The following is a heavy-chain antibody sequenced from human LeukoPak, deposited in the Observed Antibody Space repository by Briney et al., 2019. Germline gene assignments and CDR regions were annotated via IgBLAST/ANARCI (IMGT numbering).Heavy chain of an antibody. CDR2: IFAYNGNT. V-gene: IGHV1-18*01. J-gene: IGHJ6*03. D-gene: IGHD6-13*01. Sequence: AAVKVSCYASGYSFTSYGISWDRQAPGQGLEWVWGIFAYNGNTSYAQMLQGRVTMTTDTSTSADYMELRSLRSDDTAVYYCARVSGDSGIAQLYYYYYMDVWGKGTTVTVSS. CDR3: ARVSGDSGIAQLYYYYYMDV. CDR1: GYSFTSYG.